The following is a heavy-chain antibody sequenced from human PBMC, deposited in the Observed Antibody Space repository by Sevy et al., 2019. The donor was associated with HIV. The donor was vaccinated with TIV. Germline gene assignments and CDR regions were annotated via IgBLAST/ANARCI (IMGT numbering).Heavy chain of an antibody. Sequence: GGSLRLSCAASGFTFDNYAMTWVRQTPGKGLEWVSTLDNSGDNTYNADSVKGRFTISRDNSKNTLYLKRDSLRAEDTAIYYCAKAGGGWNYFDYSGQGTLVTVSS. CDR1: GFTFDNYA. V-gene: IGHV3-23*01. D-gene: IGHD6-19*01. CDR3: AKAGGGWNYFDY. CDR2: LDNSGDNT. J-gene: IGHJ4*02.